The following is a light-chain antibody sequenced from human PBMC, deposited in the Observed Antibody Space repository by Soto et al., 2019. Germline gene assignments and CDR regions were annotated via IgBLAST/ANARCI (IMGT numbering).Light chain of an antibody. CDR3: QQRYNWPRT. J-gene: IGKJ1*01. Sequence: EIVLTQSPATLSLSPGERATLSCRASQSVSSFLAWYQQKPGQAPRLLIYDASNRATGIPARFSGSGSGTDFTLTISNLEPEDFAVYYCQQRYNWPRTFGQGTKVEIK. V-gene: IGKV3-11*01. CDR1: QSVSSF. CDR2: DAS.